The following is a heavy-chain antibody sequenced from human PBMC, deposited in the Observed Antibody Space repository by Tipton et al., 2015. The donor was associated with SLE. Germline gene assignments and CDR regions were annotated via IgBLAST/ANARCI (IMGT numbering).Heavy chain of an antibody. CDR3: ARQGGWYYWYFDL. V-gene: IGHV4-59*08. CDR2: IYYSGST. D-gene: IGHD6-19*01. J-gene: IGHJ2*01. Sequence: TLSLTCTVSGGSMNNYYWSWIRPPPGKGLEWIGYIYYSGSTNYNPSPKSRVTISLDPSKNQFSLKLSSVTAADTAVYYGARQGGWYYWYFDLWGRGTLVTVSS. CDR1: GGSMNNYY.